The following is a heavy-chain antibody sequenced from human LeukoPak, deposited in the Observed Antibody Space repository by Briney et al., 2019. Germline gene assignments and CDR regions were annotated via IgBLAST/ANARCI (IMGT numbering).Heavy chain of an antibody. J-gene: IGHJ5*02. Sequence: SETLSLTCSVSGDSISSRTYYWTWIRQHPEKGLEWIGYIWNSVSTNYNPSLKSRVTISVDTSKNQFSLKLTSMTAADTAVYYYARDVSSTFPNWFDPWGQGILVIVSS. CDR3: ARDVSSTFPNWFDP. CDR2: IWNSVST. CDR1: GDSISSRTYY. D-gene: IGHD6-6*01. V-gene: IGHV4-31*03.